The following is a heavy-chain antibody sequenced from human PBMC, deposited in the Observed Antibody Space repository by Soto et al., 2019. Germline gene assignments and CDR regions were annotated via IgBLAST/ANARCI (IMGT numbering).Heavy chain of an antibody. CDR2: IFPTDSDT. J-gene: IGHJ4*02. D-gene: IGHD6-13*01. V-gene: IGHV5-51*01. Sequence: PGESLKISCKGSGYSFTSYWIGWVRQMPGKGLEWMGIIFPTDSDTRYSPSFQGQVTISADKSISTAYLQWSSLKASDTAMYYYVRRGTLYSSSWPFDYWGQGTLVTVSS. CDR1: GYSFTSYW. CDR3: VRRGTLYSSSWPFDY.